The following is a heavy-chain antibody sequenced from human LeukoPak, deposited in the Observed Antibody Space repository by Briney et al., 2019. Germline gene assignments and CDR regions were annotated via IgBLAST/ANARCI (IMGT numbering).Heavy chain of an antibody. V-gene: IGHV3-21*01. CDR2: ISSSSSYI. J-gene: IGHJ6*02. Sequence: PGGSLRLSCAASGLTFSSYSMNWVRQAPGKGLEWVSSISSSSSYIYYADSVKGRFTISRDNAKNSLYLQMNSLRAEDTAVYYCAILGELSYYGMDVWGQGTTVTVSS. D-gene: IGHD3-10*01. CDR3: AILGELSYYGMDV. CDR1: GLTFSSYS.